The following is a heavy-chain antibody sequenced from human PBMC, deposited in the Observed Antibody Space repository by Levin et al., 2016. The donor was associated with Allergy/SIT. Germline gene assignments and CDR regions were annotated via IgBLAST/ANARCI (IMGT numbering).Heavy chain of an antibody. CDR1: GYSFTSYW. V-gene: IGHV5-51*01. J-gene: IGHJ4*02. Sequence: KVSCKGSGYSFTSYWIGWVRQMPGKGLEWMGIIYPGDSDTRYSPSFQGQVTISADKSISTAYLQWSSLKASDTAMYYCARALNYYDSSGYYYGSADSAYYFDYWGQGTLVTVSS. D-gene: IGHD3-22*01. CDR2: IYPGDSDT. CDR3: ARALNYYDSSGYYYGSADSAYYFDY.